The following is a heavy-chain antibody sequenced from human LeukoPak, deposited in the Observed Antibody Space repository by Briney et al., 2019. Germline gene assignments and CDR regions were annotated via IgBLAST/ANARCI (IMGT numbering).Heavy chain of an antibody. V-gene: IGHV4-30-2*01. CDR1: GGSISSGGYS. CDR2: IYHSGST. Sequence: SETLSLTCAVSGGSISSGGYSWSWIRQPPGKGLEWIGYIYHSGSTYYNPSLKSRVTISVDRSKNQFSLKLSSVTAADTAVYYCARGLPSAFDIWGQGTMVTVSS. J-gene: IGHJ3*02. CDR3: ARGLPSAFDI. D-gene: IGHD3-16*01.